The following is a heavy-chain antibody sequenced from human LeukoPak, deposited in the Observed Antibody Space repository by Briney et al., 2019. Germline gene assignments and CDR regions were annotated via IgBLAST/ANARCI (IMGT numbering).Heavy chain of an antibody. CDR3: SSGDSDSSGYNIAY. CDR2: ISYEGNNK. J-gene: IGHJ4*02. D-gene: IGHD3-22*01. CDR1: GFTFSSYA. V-gene: IGHV3-30*01. Sequence: ARSLRLSCAAAGFTFSSYAMHWVRQAPGKGLEWVAVISYEGNNKYYADSVKGRFTISRDIPKNTLYSQMNSGRATDTVVDYASSGDSDSSGYNIAYWGQGNLVTVSS.